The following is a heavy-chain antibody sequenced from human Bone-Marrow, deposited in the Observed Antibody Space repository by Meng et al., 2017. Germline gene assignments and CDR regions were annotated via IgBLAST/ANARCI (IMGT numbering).Heavy chain of an antibody. Sequence: GESLKISCAASGFTFSSYSMNWVRQAPGKGLEWVSSISSSSSYIYYADSVKGRFTISRDNAKNSLYLQMNSLRAEDTAVYYCARESPYYDILTPKNWFDPWGQGTPVTVSS. V-gene: IGHV3-21*01. CDR2: ISSSSSYI. J-gene: IGHJ5*01. CDR3: ARESPYYDILTPKNWFDP. D-gene: IGHD3-9*01. CDR1: GFTFSSYS.